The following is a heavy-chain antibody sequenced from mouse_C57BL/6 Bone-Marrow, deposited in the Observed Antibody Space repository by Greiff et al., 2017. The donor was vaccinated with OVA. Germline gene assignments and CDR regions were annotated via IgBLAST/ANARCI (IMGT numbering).Heavy chain of an antibody. CDR3: ARSPDYYGSSSWFAY. V-gene: IGHV1-4*01. Sequence: SGAELARPGASVKMSCKASGYTFTSYTMHWVKQRPGQGLEWIGYINPSSGYTKYNQKFKDKATLTADKSSSTAYTQLSSLTSEDSAVYYCARSPDYYGSSSWFAYWGQGTLVTVSA. J-gene: IGHJ3*01. CDR2: INPSSGYT. CDR1: GYTFTSYT. D-gene: IGHD1-1*01.